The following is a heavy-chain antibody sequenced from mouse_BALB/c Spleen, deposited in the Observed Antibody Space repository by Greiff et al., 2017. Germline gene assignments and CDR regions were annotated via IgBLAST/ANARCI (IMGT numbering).Heavy chain of an antibody. J-gene: IGHJ2*01. D-gene: IGHD2-4*01. Sequence: QVQMKESGAELARPGASVKLSCKASGYTFTSYWMQWVKQRPGQGLEWIGAIYPGDGDTRYTQKFKGKATLTADKSSSTAYMQLSSLASEDSAVYYCARSGDYDEYYFDYWGQGTTLTVSS. CDR2: IYPGDGDT. CDR1: GYTFTSYW. CDR3: ARSGDYDEYYFDY. V-gene: IGHV1-87*01.